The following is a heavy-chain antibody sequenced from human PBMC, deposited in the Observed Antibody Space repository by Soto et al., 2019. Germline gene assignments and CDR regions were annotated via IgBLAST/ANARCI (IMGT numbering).Heavy chain of an antibody. Sequence: QVPLVQPGAEVKKPGASVKVSCKASNYSFSSFGISWMRQAPGQGLEWMGWINPSNENTNYAQNLQGRVTLTTDTSTSTAYMELRSLRSDDTAVYYCARDPFYSGSNLQVGYFDSWGQGTLVTVSS. V-gene: IGHV1-18*01. CDR2: INPSNENT. D-gene: IGHD1-26*01. CDR1: NYSFSSFG. J-gene: IGHJ4*02. CDR3: ARDPFYSGSNLQVGYFDS.